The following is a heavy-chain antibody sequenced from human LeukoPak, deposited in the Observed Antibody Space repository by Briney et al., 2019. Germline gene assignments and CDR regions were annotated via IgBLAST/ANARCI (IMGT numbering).Heavy chain of an antibody. CDR3: ARAGASYSFDY. CDR2: LFHSGST. CDR1: GASISSYY. V-gene: IGHV4-59*01. Sequence: SEALSLTCSVSGASISSYYWSWIRQPPGKGLGWIGYLFHSGSTNYNPSLKSRVSIAEDASKNQFSLRLNSVTAADTAMYYCARAGASYSFDYWGQGTLVTVSS. J-gene: IGHJ4*02. D-gene: IGHD2-21*01.